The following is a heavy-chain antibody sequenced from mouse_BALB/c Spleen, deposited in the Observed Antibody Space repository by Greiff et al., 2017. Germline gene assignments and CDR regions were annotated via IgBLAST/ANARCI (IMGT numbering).Heavy chain of an antibody. Sequence: EVKLMESGGGLVKPGGSLKLSCAASGFAFSSYDMSWVRQTPEKRLEWVAYISSGGGSTYYPDTVKGRFTISRDNAKNTLYLQMSSLKSEDTAMYYCARPPYELWYFDVWGAGTTVTVSS. D-gene: IGHD2-14*01. CDR2: ISSGGGST. J-gene: IGHJ1*01. V-gene: IGHV5-12-1*01. CDR1: GFAFSSYD. CDR3: ARPPYELWYFDV.